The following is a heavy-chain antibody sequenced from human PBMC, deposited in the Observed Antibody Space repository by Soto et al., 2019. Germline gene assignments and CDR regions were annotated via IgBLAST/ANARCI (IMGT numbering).Heavy chain of an antibody. V-gene: IGHV4-31*03. CDR2: IYYSGST. Sequence: LSLTCTVSGGSISSGGYYWTWIRQHPGKGLEWIGYIYYSGSTYYNPSLKSRVTISVDTSKNQFSLKLSSVTAADTAVYYCARLVEMATIPWFDPWGQGTLVTVSS. D-gene: IGHD5-12*01. CDR3: ARLVEMATIPWFDP. J-gene: IGHJ5*02. CDR1: GGSISSGGYY.